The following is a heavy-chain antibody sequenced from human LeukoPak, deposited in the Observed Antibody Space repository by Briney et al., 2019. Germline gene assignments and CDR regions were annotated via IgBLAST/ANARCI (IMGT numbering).Heavy chain of an antibody. V-gene: IGHV3-23*01. D-gene: IGHD3-10*01. CDR1: GFTFSSYA. CDR2: LERSGGNT. J-gene: IGHJ4*02. Sequence: GGSLRLSCAASGFTFSSYAMSWVRQAPGKGLAWVSWLERSGGNTQYGYSSKGRFIISRENSKNTVFLQIKSLGDEDKAVYYCARDRAGGAGSYGGLVDYWGPGTLVTVSS. CDR3: ARDRAGGAGSYGGLVDY.